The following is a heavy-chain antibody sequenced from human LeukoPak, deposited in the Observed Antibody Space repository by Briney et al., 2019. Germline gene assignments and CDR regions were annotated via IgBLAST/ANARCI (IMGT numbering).Heavy chain of an antibody. V-gene: IGHV4-39*07. CDR2: VYYSGST. J-gene: IGHJ1*01. CDR3: AATFSCSSSWYDRVEYFQH. D-gene: IGHD6-13*01. Sequence: SETLSLTCTVSGGSISSSSYYWVWIRRPPGKGLEWIGTVYYSGSTYYNPSLKSRVTISVDTSKNQFSLKLSSVTAADTAVYYCAATFSCSSSWYDRVEYFQHWGQGTLVTVSS. CDR1: GGSISSSSYY.